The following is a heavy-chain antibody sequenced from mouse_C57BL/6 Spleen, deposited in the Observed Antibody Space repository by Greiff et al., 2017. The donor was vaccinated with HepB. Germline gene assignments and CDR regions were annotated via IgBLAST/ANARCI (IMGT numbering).Heavy chain of an antibody. CDR3: ARGATDYAMDY. CDR1: GYTFTSYW. D-gene: IGHD3-1*01. V-gene: IGHV1-50*01. CDR2: IDPSDSYT. J-gene: IGHJ4*01. Sequence: QVHVKQPGAELVKPGASVKLSCKASGYTFTSYWMQWVKQRPGQGLEWIGEIDPSDSYTNYNQKFKGKATLTVDTSSSTAYMQLSSLTSEDSAVYYCARGATDYAMDYWGQGTSVTVSS.